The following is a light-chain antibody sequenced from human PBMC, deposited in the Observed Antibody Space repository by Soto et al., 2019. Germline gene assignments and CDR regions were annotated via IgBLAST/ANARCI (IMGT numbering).Light chain of an antibody. CDR3: QPYGSTIT. CDR1: QSVRGN. CDR2: GAS. Sequence: EIVMTQYPANRSLSPGERATLSCRASQSVRGNLAWYQQKPGQSPRLLIYGASSSATGIPGRFSGSGSGTFFTLTISRMEPEDSAVDVCQPYGSTITFGQGTRLEIK. J-gene: IGKJ5*01. V-gene: IGKV3-20*01.